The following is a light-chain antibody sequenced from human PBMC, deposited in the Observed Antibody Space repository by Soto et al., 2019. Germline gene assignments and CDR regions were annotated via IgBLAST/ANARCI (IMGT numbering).Light chain of an antibody. CDR3: TSYAGNDNPVL. CDR2: EVT. Sequence: QSALTQPPSASGSPGQSVTISCTGTSNDIGEYHYVSWYQQHPGKAPRLMIYEVTQRPSGVPHRFSGSKSGNTASLTISGLQPEDEADYYCTSYAGNDNPVLFGGGTKVTVL. J-gene: IGLJ2*01. V-gene: IGLV2-8*01. CDR1: SNDIGEYHY.